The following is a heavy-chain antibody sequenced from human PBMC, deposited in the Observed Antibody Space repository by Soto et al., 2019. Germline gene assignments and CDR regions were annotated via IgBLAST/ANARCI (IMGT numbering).Heavy chain of an antibody. D-gene: IGHD3-22*01. CDR3: GWFFSSGYYSNLAGDAFDI. Sequence: ASVKVSCKASGYTFTSYYMHWVRQAPGQGLEWMGRINPSGGSTKYAQKFQGRVTMTRDTSTSTAYMELSSLRSEDTDVYYCGWFFSSGYYSNLAGDAFDIWGQGTMVTVSS. V-gene: IGHV1-46*01. CDR1: GYTFTSYY. J-gene: IGHJ3*02. CDR2: INPSGGST.